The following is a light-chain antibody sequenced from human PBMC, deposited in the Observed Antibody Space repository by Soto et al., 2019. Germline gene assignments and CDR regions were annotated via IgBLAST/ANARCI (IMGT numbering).Light chain of an antibody. CDR2: GAS. V-gene: IGKV3-20*01. J-gene: IGKJ2*01. Sequence: EIVLTQSPGTLSLSPGERATLSCRASQSVSSTYLAWYQQKPGQAPRLLIYGASSRATGIPDRFSGSGSGTDFTLTISRLEPEDFAVYYCQRSDISPFPFGQGTKLEIK. CDR3: QRSDISPFP. CDR1: QSVSSTY.